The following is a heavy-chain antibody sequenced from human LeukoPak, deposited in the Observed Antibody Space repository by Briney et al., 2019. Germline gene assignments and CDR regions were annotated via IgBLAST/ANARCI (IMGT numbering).Heavy chain of an antibody. J-gene: IGHJ4*02. D-gene: IGHD3-10*01. Sequence: ASVKASCKASGYTFTSYYMHWVRQAPGQGLEWMGIINPSGGSTSYAQKFQGRVTMTRDMSTSTVYMELSSLRSEDTAVYYCARAYYYGSGSYYTGADYWGQGTLVTVSS. V-gene: IGHV1-46*01. CDR1: GYTFTSYY. CDR3: ARAYYYGSGSYYTGADY. CDR2: INPSGGST.